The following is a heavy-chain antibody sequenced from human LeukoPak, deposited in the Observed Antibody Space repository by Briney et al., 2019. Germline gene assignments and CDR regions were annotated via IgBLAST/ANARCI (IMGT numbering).Heavy chain of an antibody. J-gene: IGHJ4*02. CDR2: IYYSGST. CDR3: ARDRPYYDILTGYPSGHFDY. D-gene: IGHD3-9*01. CDR1: GGSISSSSYF. V-gene: IGHV4-61*01. Sequence: SETLSLTCTVSGGSISSSSYFWGWIRQPPGKGLEWIGYIYYSGSTNYNPSLKSRVTISVDTSKNQFSLKLSSVTAADTAVYYCARDRPYYDILTGYPSGHFDYWGQGTLVTVSS.